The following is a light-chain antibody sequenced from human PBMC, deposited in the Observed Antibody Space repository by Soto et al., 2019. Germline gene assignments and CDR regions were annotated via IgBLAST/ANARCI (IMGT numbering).Light chain of an antibody. CDR3: QQYCSSPRT. CDR2: GTS. J-gene: IGKJ1*01. Sequence: EMVLTQSPGTLSLSPGERATLSCRASQNVGSRYLAWYQQKPGQAPRLLIYGTSNRATGSPDRFSGSGSGTDFILTISSLEPGDLAVYYCQQYCSSPRTFGQGTKVEIK. CDR1: QNVGSRY. V-gene: IGKV3-20*01.